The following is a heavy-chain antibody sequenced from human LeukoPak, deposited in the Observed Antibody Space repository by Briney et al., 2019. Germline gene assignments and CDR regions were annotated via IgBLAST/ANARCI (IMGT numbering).Heavy chain of an antibody. Sequence: SQTLSLTFAISGDGVSSNSAAWSWIRQSPSRGLEWLGRTYYRSKWYHDYAVSVRSRVSVNPDTSKNQFSLQLNSVTPEDTAVYYCARFLGIGSQRYYFDSWGQGTLVTVSS. V-gene: IGHV6-1*01. CDR2: TYYRSKWYH. J-gene: IGHJ4*02. D-gene: IGHD6-19*01. CDR3: ARFLGIGSQRYYFDS. CDR1: GDGVSSNSAA.